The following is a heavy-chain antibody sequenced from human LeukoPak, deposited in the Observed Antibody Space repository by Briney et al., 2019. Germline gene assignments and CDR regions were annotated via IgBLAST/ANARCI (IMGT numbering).Heavy chain of an antibody. D-gene: IGHD3-16*02. Sequence: PGGSLRLSCAASGFTVSSNYMSWVRQAPGKGLEWVSVIYSGGSTYYADSVKGRFTISRDNSKNTLYLQMNSLRAEDTAVYYCARDGYYDYVWGSYRYTLDYWGQGTLVTVSS. J-gene: IGHJ4*02. CDR1: GFTVSSNY. CDR2: IYSGGST. V-gene: IGHV3-53*01. CDR3: ARDGYYDYVWGSYRYTLDY.